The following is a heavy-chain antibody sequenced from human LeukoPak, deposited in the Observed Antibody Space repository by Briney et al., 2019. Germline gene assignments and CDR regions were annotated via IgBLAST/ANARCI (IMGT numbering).Heavy chain of an antibody. D-gene: IGHD3-10*01. CDR3: LRFGSASYYNNFDD. CDR2: IHYSGST. V-gene: IGHV4-39*01. J-gene: IGHJ4*02. CDR1: GGSISSSIYY. Sequence: SETLSLTCTVPGGSISSSIYYWGWIRQPPGKGLEWIGSIHYSGSTYYKPTLRSRVTISVDTSKNQFSLKLSSVTAADTSVYYCLRFGSASYYNNFDDWGQGTLVTVSS.